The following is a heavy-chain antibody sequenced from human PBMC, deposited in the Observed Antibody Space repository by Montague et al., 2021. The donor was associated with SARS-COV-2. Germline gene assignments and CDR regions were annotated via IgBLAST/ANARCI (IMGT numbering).Heavy chain of an antibody. CDR1: VFTFSRYA. Sequence: SLSLSCAASVFTFSRYAMSWVRQAPGKGLEWVSVVSYDGDKGFYGDSVKGRFTVSRDNSKNTVFLQLTSLNPEDTAVYYCSRGQATGDGYRFLDFWGQGTLVTVSS. CDR2: VSYDGDKG. J-gene: IGHJ4*02. V-gene: IGHV3-30*04. CDR3: SRGQATGDGYRFLDF. D-gene: IGHD5-24*01.